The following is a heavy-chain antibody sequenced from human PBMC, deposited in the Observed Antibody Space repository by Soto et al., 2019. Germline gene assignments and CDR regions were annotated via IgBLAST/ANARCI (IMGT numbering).Heavy chain of an antibody. CDR2: TYYRSKWHN. D-gene: IGHD1-20*01. Sequence: VQLLQSGPGLVKPSQILSLTCVISGDNVSANNAAWNWIRQSPSRGLEWLGRTYYRSKWHNDYAQTVKSRIIIKSDTALNRFSLQLSSVTPDDTAVYYCARDPFVSLGTAHNDCYGLDVWGQGTTVTVSS. J-gene: IGHJ6*02. CDR3: ARDPFVSLGTAHNDCYGLDV. CDR1: GDNVSANNAA. V-gene: IGHV6-1*01.